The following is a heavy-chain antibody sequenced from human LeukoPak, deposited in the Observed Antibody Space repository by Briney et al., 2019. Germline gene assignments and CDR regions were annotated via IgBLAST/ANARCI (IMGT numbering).Heavy chain of an antibody. J-gene: IGHJ4*02. CDR2: ISSNGDST. Sequence: VGSLRLPCSASGFTFSSYAMHWVRQAPGKGLEYVSAISSNGDSTYYADSVKGRFTISRDNSKNTLYLQMSSLRAEDTAVYYCVKGLRYYDSSDTFDYWGQGTLVTVSS. V-gene: IGHV3-64D*06. D-gene: IGHD3-22*01. CDR3: VKGLRYYDSSDTFDY. CDR1: GFTFSSYA.